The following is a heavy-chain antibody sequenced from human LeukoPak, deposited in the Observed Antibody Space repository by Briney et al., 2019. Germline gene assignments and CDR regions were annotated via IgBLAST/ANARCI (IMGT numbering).Heavy chain of an antibody. D-gene: IGHD3-3*01. V-gene: IGHV1-69*05. CDR2: IIPIFGTA. Sequence: GASVKVSCKASGYTFTSYGISWVRQAPGQGLEWMGGIIPIFGTANYAQKFQGRVTITTDESTSTAYMELSSLRSEDTAVYYCARSNTYYDFWSGYSLQYYYYYYMDVWGKGTTVTVSS. J-gene: IGHJ6*03. CDR3: ARSNTYYDFWSGYSLQYYYYYYMDV. CDR1: GYTFTSYG.